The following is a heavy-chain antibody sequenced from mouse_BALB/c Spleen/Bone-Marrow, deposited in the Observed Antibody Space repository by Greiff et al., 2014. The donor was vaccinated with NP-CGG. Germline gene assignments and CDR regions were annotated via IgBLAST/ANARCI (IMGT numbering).Heavy chain of an antibody. CDR1: GYTFTSYW. D-gene: IGHD3-2*01. V-gene: IGHV1-87*01. CDR2: IYPGDGDT. CDR3: ARRQLGPYAMDY. J-gene: IGHJ4*01. Sequence: VKLQESGAELARPGASVKLSCKASGYTFTSYWMHWVKQRPAQGLEWIGAIYPGDGDTRYTQKFKGKATLTADKSSSTAYMQLSSLASEDSAVYYCARRQLGPYAMDYWGQGTSVTVSS.